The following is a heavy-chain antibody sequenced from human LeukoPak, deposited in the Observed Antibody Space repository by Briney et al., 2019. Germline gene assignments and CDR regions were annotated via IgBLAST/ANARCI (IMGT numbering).Heavy chain of an antibody. CDR2: IKQEGSEK. CDR1: GFTFSRNW. J-gene: IGHJ3*02. D-gene: IGHD3-22*01. CDR3: ARDLYYYDAREAFDI. V-gene: IGHV3-7*01. Sequence: GGSLRLSCTASGFTFSRNWMSWVRQAPGKGLEWVANIKQEGSEKYYVDSVKGRFTISRDNAKNSLYLQMNSLRAEDTAVYYCARDLYYYDAREAFDIWGQGTMVTVSS.